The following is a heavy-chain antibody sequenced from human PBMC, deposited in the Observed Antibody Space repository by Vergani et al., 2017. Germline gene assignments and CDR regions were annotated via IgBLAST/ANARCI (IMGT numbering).Heavy chain of an antibody. Sequence: QVQLVESGGGVVQPGRSLRLSCAASGFTFSSYAMHWVRQAPGRGLEWVAVISYDGSNKYYADSVKGRFTISRDNSKNTLYLQVNSLRAEDTAIFYCTKGAGGVRGRNWLDAWGQGTLVTVSS. V-gene: IGHV3-30-3*01. J-gene: IGHJ5*02. CDR3: TKGAGGVRGRNWLDA. CDR1: GFTFSSYA. CDR2: ISYDGSNK. D-gene: IGHD3-10*01.